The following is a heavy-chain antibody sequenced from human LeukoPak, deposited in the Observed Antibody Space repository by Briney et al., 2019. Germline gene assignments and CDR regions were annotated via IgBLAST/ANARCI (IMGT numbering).Heavy chain of an antibody. D-gene: IGHD5-18*01. V-gene: IGHV3-30-3*01. CDR2: ISYDGSNK. J-gene: IGHJ5*02. Sequence: PGGSLRLSCAASGFTFSSYAMHWVRQAPGKGLEWVAVISYDGSNKYYADSVKGRFTISRDNSKNTLYLQMNSLRAEDTAVYYCARALYGYGGWFDPWGQGTLVTVSS. CDR1: GFTFSSYA. CDR3: ARALYGYGGWFDP.